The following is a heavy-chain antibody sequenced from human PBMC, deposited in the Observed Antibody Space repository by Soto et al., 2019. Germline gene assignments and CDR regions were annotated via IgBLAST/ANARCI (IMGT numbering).Heavy chain of an antibody. CDR1: GYTFTSYY. Sequence: ASVEVSCKASGYTFTSYYMHWVRQAPGQGLEWMGIINHSGGSTSYAQKFQGRVTMTRDTSTSTVYMELSSLRSEDTAVYYCARDNYYDSSGYPTHDAFDIWGQGTMVTVSS. CDR3: ARDNYYDSSGYPTHDAFDI. J-gene: IGHJ3*02. V-gene: IGHV1-46*01. D-gene: IGHD3-22*01. CDR2: INHSGGST.